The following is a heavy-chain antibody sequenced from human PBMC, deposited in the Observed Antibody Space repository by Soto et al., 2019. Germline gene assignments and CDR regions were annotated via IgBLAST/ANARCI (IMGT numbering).Heavy chain of an antibody. J-gene: IGHJ6*02. CDR3: ARAGYSSSWSPEPYGMDV. D-gene: IGHD6-13*01. V-gene: IGHV3-33*01. Sequence: VGSLRLSCAASGFTFSSYGMHWVRQAPGKGLEWVAVIWYDGSNKYYADSVKGRFTISRDNSKNTLYLQMNSLRAEDTAVYYCARAGYSSSWSPEPYGMDVWGQGTTVTVSS. CDR1: GFTFSSYG. CDR2: IWYDGSNK.